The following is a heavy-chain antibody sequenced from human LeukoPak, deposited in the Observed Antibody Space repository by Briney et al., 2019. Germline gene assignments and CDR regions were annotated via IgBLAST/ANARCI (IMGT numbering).Heavy chain of an antibody. CDR3: ARGTYDILTGYFWFDP. J-gene: IGHJ5*02. D-gene: IGHD3-9*01. Sequence: SETLSLTCTVSGGSVSSGSYYWSWIRQPPGKGLEWIGYIYYSGSTNYNPSLKSRVTISVDTSKNQFSLKLSSVTAADTAVYYCARGTYDILTGYFWFDPWGQGTLVTVSS. CDR1: GGSVSSGSYY. CDR2: IYYSGST. V-gene: IGHV4-61*01.